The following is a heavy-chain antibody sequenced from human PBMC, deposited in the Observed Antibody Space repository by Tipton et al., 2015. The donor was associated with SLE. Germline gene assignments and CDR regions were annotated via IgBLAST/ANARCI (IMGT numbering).Heavy chain of an antibody. V-gene: IGHV4-31*03. Sequence: TLSLTCTVSGDSISSGGYYWGWIRQHPGKGLEWIGYIYYSGSTYYNPSLKSRLTISVDTSKNQLSLKLSSATAADTAVYYCARVVPAAIQYFDYWGQGTLVTVSS. J-gene: IGHJ4*01. CDR2: IYYSGST. CDR1: GDSISSGGYY. CDR3: ARVVPAAIQYFDY. D-gene: IGHD2-2*01.